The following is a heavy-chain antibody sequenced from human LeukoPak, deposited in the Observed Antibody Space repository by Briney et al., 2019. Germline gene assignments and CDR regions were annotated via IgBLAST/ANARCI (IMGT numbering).Heavy chain of an antibody. CDR3: AKDSVVVAGLVNYFDY. CDR2: ISYDGSNK. Sequence: PGGSLRLSCAASGFTFSNYGMHWVRQAPGKGLEWVAVISYDGSNKYYTDSVKGRFTISRDNSKNALYLQMNNLRAEDTAVYYCAKDSVVVAGLVNYFDYWGQGTLVTASS. D-gene: IGHD6-19*01. V-gene: IGHV3-30*18. CDR1: GFTFSNYG. J-gene: IGHJ4*02.